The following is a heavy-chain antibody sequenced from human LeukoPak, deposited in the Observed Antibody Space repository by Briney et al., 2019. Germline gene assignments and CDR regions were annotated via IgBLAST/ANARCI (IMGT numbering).Heavy chain of an antibody. CDR3: AKDQSGIAAAASRSTMKKDRGSFDY. D-gene: IGHD6-13*01. CDR2: MSGSGGST. J-gene: IGHJ4*02. V-gene: IGHV3-23*01. CDR1: GFTVSSNY. Sequence: GGSLRLSCAASGFTVSSNYMSWVRQAPGKGLEWVSAMSGSGGSTYYADSVKGRFTISRDNSKNTLYLQMNSLRAEDTAVYYCAKDQSGIAAAASRSTMKKDRGSFDYWGQGPLVTVSS.